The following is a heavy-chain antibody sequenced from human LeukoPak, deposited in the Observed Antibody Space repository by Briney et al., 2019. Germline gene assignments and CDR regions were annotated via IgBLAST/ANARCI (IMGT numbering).Heavy chain of an antibody. Sequence: GGSLRLSCAASGFTFSGSAMHWVRQASGKGLEWVGRIRSKANSYATAYAASVKGGFTISRDDSKNTAYLQMNSLKTEDTAVYYCTSTRYCSGGSCYSADYWGQGTLVTVSS. CDR3: TSTRYCSGGSCYSADY. D-gene: IGHD2-15*01. J-gene: IGHJ4*02. V-gene: IGHV3-73*01. CDR2: IRSKANSYAT. CDR1: GFTFSGSA.